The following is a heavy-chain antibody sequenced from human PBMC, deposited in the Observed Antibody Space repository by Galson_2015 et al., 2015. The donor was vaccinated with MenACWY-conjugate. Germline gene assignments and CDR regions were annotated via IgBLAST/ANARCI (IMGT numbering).Heavy chain of an antibody. J-gene: IGHJ4*02. D-gene: IGHD5-18*01. CDR1: GFTFSSYA. CDR2: ISASGGST. CDR3: ARGRGGYSYAYSPDY. Sequence: SLRPSCAVSGFTFSSYAMTWVRQAPGKGLEWVSSISASGGSTYHADSVKGRFTISRDNSKNTLYLQVNSLRAEDTAVYYCARGRGGYSYAYSPDYWGQGTLVTVSS. V-gene: IGHV3-23*01.